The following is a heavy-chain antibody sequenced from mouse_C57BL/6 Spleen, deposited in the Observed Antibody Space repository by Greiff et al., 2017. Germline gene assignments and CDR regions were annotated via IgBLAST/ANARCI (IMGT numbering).Heavy chain of an antibody. J-gene: IGHJ4*01. CDR1: GYAFSSSW. CDR2: IYPGDGDT. Sequence: QVQLKESGPELVKPGASVKISCKASGYAFSSSWMNWVKQRPGKGLEWIGRIYPGDGDTNYNGKFKGKATLTADKSSSTAYMQLSSLTSEDSAVYFCARSNYYGRMDDWGQGTSVTVSS. V-gene: IGHV1-82*01. CDR3: ARSNYYGRMDD. D-gene: IGHD1-1*01.